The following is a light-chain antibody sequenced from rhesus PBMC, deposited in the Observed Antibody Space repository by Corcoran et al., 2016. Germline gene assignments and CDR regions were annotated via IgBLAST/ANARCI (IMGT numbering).Light chain of an antibody. CDR2: AAT. CDR3: QQYKSYPRT. Sequence: DIQMTQSPSSLSASVGDTVTITCRASQGISSYLNWFQQKPGKAPKLLIYAATTLQSGVTSMFSGSGTGIDFTLTISSLQPEDFATYYCQQYKSYPRTFGQGTKVEIK. J-gene: IGKJ1*01. V-gene: IGKV1-28*02. CDR1: QGISSY.